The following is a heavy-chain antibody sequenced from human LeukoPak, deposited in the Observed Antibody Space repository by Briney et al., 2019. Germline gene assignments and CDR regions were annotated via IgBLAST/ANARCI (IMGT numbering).Heavy chain of an antibody. CDR1: GYTFTSYG. Sequence: ASVKVSCKASGYTFTSYGISWVRQAPGQGLEWMGWISAYNGNTNYAQKLQGRVTMTTDTSTSTAYMELRSLRAEDTAVYYCAKDRFQGSFDIWGQGTMVTVSS. CDR3: AKDRFQGSFDI. CDR2: ISAYNGNT. V-gene: IGHV1-18*01. J-gene: IGHJ3*02.